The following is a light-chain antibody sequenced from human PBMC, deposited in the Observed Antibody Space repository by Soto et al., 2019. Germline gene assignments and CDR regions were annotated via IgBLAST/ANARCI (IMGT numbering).Light chain of an antibody. J-gene: IGLJ3*02. Sequence: QSVLTQPPSVSGAPGQRVTISCTGSSSNIGAGYDVHWYQQLPGTAPKLLIYGDSNRPSGLPDRFSGSKSGTSASLAITGLQAEDEADHYCQSYDSSLSGWVFGGGTTLTVL. V-gene: IGLV1-40*01. CDR3: QSYDSSLSGWV. CDR1: SSNIGAGYD. CDR2: GDS.